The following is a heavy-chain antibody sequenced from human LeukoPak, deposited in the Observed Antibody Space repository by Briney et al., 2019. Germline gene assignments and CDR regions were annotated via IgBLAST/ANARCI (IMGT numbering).Heavy chain of an antibody. D-gene: IGHD6-13*01. CDR3: ARSRQLAPIDY. J-gene: IGHJ4*02. V-gene: IGHV3-30*04. CDR2: ISYDRSNK. Sequence: GGSLRLSCAASGFTFSSYAMHWVRQAPGKGLEWVAVISYDRSNKYYADSVKGRFTISRDNSKNTLYLQMNSLRAEDTAVYYCARSRQLAPIDYWGQGTLVTVSS. CDR1: GFTFSSYA.